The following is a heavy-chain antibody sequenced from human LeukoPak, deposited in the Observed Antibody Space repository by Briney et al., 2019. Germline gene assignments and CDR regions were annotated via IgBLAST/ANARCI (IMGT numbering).Heavy chain of an antibody. Sequence: GGSLRLSCAASGFTFSSYAMSWVRQAPGKGLEWVSPISGSGGSTYYADSVKGRFTISRDNSKNTLYLQMNSLRAEDTAVYYCAKAVPYCSSTSCYAGYYYGMDVWGQGTTVTVSS. J-gene: IGHJ6*02. CDR1: GFTFSSYA. CDR3: AKAVPYCSSTSCYAGYYYGMDV. V-gene: IGHV3-23*01. D-gene: IGHD2-2*01. CDR2: ISGSGGST.